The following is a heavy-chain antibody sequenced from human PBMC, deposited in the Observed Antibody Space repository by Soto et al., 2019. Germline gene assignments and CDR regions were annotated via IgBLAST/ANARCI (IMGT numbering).Heavy chain of an antibody. CDR3: ARDRGRWLVHFDS. Sequence: QAQLVESGGGGVQPGRSLRLSCAASGFTFSSYAMHWVRQAPGKGLEWVAVISFDESNKSYADFVKGRFTISRDNSNNTLYLQMNSLRTDDTAVYYCARDRGRWLVHFDSWGQGTLVTVSS. CDR1: GFTFSSYA. J-gene: IGHJ4*02. V-gene: IGHV3-30-3*01. CDR2: ISFDESNK. D-gene: IGHD6-19*01.